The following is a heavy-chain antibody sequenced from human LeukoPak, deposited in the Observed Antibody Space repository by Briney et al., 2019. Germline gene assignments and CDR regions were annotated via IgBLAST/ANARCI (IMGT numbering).Heavy chain of an antibody. V-gene: IGHV4-4*07. CDR3: ARADLYGGNPFDAFDI. D-gene: IGHD4-23*01. CDR1: GGSISSYY. Sequence: PSETLSLTCTVSGGSISSYYWSWIRQPAGKGLEWIGRIYTSGSTNYNPSLKSRVTMSVDTSKNQFSLKLSSVTAADTAVYYCARADLYGGNPFDAFDIWGQGTMVTVSS. J-gene: IGHJ3*02. CDR2: IYTSGST.